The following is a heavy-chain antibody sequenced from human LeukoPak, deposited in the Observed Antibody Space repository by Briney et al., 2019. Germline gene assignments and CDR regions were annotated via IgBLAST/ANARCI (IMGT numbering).Heavy chain of an antibody. J-gene: IGHJ4*02. V-gene: IGHV4-39*01. CDR1: GGSIGSTNYY. CDR3: ARHRDY. CDR2: IYYSGST. Sequence: SETLSLTCTVSGGSIGSTNYYWGWIRQPPGKGLEWIGSIYYSGSTYYNSSLKSRVTIPVDTFKNQFSLKVSSVTAADTAVYYCARHRDYWGQGTLVTVAS.